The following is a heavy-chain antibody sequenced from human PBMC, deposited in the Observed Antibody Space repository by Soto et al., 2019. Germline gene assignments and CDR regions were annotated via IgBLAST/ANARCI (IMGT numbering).Heavy chain of an antibody. CDR3: ARESLWFGEERNAFDI. D-gene: IGHD3-10*01. CDR1: GGSISSYY. Sequence: QVQLQESGPGLVKPSETLSLTCTVSGGSISSYYWSWIRQPPGKGLEWIGYIYYSGSTNYNPSLKSRVTISVDTSKNQFSLKLSSVTAADTAVYYCARESLWFGEERNAFDIWGQGTMVTVSS. CDR2: IYYSGST. J-gene: IGHJ3*02. V-gene: IGHV4-59*01.